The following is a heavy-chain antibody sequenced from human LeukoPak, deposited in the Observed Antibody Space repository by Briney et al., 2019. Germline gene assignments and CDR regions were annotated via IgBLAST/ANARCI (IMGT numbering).Heavy chain of an antibody. V-gene: IGHV3-49*04. J-gene: IGHJ4*02. CDR2: IRSKTYGGTT. Sequence: SLRLSCAASGFTFSSYEMSWVRQAPGKGLEWVSFIRSKTYGGTTEYAASVKGRFTISRDDSKSIAYLQMKSLKTEDTAVYYCTTDEGEDTSYWGQGTLVTVSS. CDR1: GFTFSSYE. CDR3: TTDEGEDTSY. D-gene: IGHD1-26*01.